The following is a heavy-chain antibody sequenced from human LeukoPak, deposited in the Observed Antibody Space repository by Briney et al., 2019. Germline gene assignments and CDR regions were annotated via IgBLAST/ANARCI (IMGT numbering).Heavy chain of an antibody. CDR2: INHSGST. V-gene: IGHV4-34*01. CDR3: ARDHLWYSSGWYERAFDI. CDR1: GGSFSGYY. D-gene: IGHD6-19*01. Sequence: PSETLSLTCAVYGGSFSGYYWSWIRQPPGKGLEWIGEINHSGSTNYNPSLKSRVTISVDTSKNQFSLKLSSVTAADTAVYYCARDHLWYSSGWYERAFDIWGQGTMVTVSS. J-gene: IGHJ3*02.